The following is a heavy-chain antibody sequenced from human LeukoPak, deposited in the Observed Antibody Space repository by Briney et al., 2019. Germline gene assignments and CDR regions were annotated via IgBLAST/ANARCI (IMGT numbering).Heavy chain of an antibody. V-gene: IGHV4-61*01. CDR2: IYYSGST. CDR3: ARDHPYLTPYENWFDP. Sequence: PSETLSLTCTVSGGSVSSGSYHWSWIRQPPGKGLEWIGYIYYSGSTNYNPSLKSRVTISVDTSKNQFSLKLSSVTAADTAVYYCARDHPYLTPYENWFDPWGQGTLVTVSS. CDR1: GGSVSSGSYH. D-gene: IGHD3-9*01. J-gene: IGHJ5*02.